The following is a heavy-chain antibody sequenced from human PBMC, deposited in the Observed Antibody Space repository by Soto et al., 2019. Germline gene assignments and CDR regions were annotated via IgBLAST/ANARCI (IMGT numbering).Heavy chain of an antibody. V-gene: IGHV3-33*01. D-gene: IGHD6-13*01. CDR1: GFTFSSYG. J-gene: IGHJ4*02. Sequence: QVQLVESGGGVVQPGRSLRLSCAASGFTFSSYGMHWVRQAPGKGLEWVAVIWYDGSNKYYADSVKGRFTISRDNSKNTLDLQMNSLRAEDTAVYYCARDSGYSSSWYLGYWGQGTLVTVSS. CDR2: IWYDGSNK. CDR3: ARDSGYSSSWYLGY.